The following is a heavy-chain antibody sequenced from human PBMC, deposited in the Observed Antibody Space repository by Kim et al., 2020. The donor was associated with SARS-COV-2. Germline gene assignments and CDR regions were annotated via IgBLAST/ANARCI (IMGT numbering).Heavy chain of an antibody. CDR2: IYYSGST. CDR1: GGSISSSSYY. D-gene: IGHD3-10*01. Sequence: SETLSLTCTVSGGSISSSSYYWGWIRQPPGKGLEWIGSIYYSGSTYYNPSLKSRVTISVDTSKNQFSLKLSSVTAADTAVYYCARSHTMVRGVYSPTFDLWGRGTLVTVSS. CDR3: ARSHTMVRGVYSPTFDL. J-gene: IGHJ2*01. V-gene: IGHV4-39*01.